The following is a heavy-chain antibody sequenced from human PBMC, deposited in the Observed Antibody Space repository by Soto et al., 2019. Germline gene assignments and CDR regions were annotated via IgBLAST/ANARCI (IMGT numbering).Heavy chain of an antibody. Sequence: PSETLSLTCTVSGGSISSYYCSWIRQPPGKGLEWIGYIYYSGSTNYNPSLKSRVTISVDTSKIQFSLKLSSVTAADAAVYYCVRDGYSSSWDPTHNWFDPWGQGTLVT. D-gene: IGHD6-13*01. CDR2: IYYSGST. CDR1: GGSISSYY. CDR3: VRDGYSSSWDPTHNWFDP. J-gene: IGHJ5*02. V-gene: IGHV4-59*01.